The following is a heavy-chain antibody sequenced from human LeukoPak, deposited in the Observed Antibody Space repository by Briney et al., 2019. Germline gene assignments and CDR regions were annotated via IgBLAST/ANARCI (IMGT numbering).Heavy chain of an antibody. Sequence: ETLSLTCAVYGGSFSGYYWSWIRQPPGKGLEWVSAVSGSGGSTYYADSVKGRFTISRDNSKNTLYLQMNSLRAEDTAVYYCALGGDYGSGSYNGMDVWGQGTTVTVSS. J-gene: IGHJ6*02. CDR3: ALGGDYGSGSYNGMDV. CDR1: GGSFSGYY. V-gene: IGHV3-23*01. CDR2: VSGSGGST. D-gene: IGHD3-10*01.